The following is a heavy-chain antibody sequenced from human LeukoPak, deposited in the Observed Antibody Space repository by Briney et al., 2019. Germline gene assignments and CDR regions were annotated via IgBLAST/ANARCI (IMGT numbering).Heavy chain of an antibody. Sequence: ASVKVSCKTSGYTFTNYGITWVRQAPGQGLEWMAWMSTNTNYARKFQGRVTLTTDTSTSTAYMELRSLRSDDTAVYYCARERESSNTWTAIAYWGQGPLVTVSS. D-gene: IGHD6-13*01. CDR1: GYTFTNYG. CDR3: ARERESSNTWTAIAY. J-gene: IGHJ4*02. V-gene: IGHV1-18*01. CDR2: MSTNT.